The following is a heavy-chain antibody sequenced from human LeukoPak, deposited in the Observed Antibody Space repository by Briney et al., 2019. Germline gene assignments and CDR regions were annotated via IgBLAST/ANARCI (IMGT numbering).Heavy chain of an antibody. CDR1: GFTFSSYE. CDR3: ARGAAGGCPDY. J-gene: IGHJ4*02. V-gene: IGHV3-48*03. CDR2: LTSSGSTI. Sequence: GGSLRLSCAASGFTFSSYEMNWVRQAPGKGLEWVSHLTSSGSTIYYADSVKGRFTISRDNAKNSLYLQMNSLRAEDTAVYYCARGAAGGCPDYWGQGTLVTVSS. D-gene: IGHD3-16*01.